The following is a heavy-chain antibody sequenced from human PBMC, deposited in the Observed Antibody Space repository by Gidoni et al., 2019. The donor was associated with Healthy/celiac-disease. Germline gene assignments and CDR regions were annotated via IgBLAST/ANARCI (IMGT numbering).Heavy chain of an antibody. J-gene: IGHJ2*01. Sequence: QLQLQESGPGLVKPSETLSLTCPVSGGSISSSSYYWGWIRQPPGKGLEWIGSIYYSGSTYYNPSLKSRVTISVDTSKNQFSLKLSSVTAADTAVYYCAAGKEVVVPAALSYFDLWGRGTLVTVSS. CDR1: GGSISSSSYY. CDR3: AAGKEVVVPAALSYFDL. D-gene: IGHD2-2*01. CDR2: IYYSGST. V-gene: IGHV4-39*01.